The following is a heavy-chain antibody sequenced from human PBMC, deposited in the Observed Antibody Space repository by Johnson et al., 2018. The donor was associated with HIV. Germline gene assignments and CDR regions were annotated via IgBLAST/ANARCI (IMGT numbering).Heavy chain of an antibody. V-gene: IGHV3-13*01. CDR2: IGTAGDT. CDR3: ASPYEWGTGAFDI. D-gene: IGHD7-27*01. J-gene: IGHJ3*02. Sequence: VQLVESGGGVVQPGRSLRLSCAASGFTFSSYAMHWVRQATGKGLEWVSAIGTAGDTYYPGSVKGRFTISRDNSKNTLYLQMNSLRAEDTAVYYCASPYEWGTGAFDIWGQGTMVTVSS. CDR1: GFTFSSYA.